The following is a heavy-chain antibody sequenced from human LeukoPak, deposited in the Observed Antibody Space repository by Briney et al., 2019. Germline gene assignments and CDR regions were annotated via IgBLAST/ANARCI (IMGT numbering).Heavy chain of an antibody. V-gene: IGHV3-20*04. CDR1: GFTFDDYG. Sequence: PGGSLRLSCAASGFTFDDYGMSWVRQAPGKGLEWVSGINWNGGSTGYADSVKGRFTISRDNSKNTLYLQMNSLRAEDTAVYYCARATVTTRHFDYWGQGTLVTVSS. CDR2: INWNGGST. CDR3: ARATVTTRHFDY. D-gene: IGHD4-17*01. J-gene: IGHJ4*02.